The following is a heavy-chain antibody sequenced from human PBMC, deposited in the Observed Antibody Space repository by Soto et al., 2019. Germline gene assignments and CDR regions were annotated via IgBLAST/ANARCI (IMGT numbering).Heavy chain of an antibody. Sequence: QEQLVESGGGVVQPGKSLRLSCAASRFAFSSYAMHWVRQAPGEGLEWLAVISYAGGYENYADSVKGRFTVSRDNSKNTLGLEINSLRPEDTCRYYCAKGTTVTPWRYLDLWGQGTLVTVSS. CDR2: ISYAGGYE. CDR3: AKGTTVTPWRYLDL. CDR1: RFAFSSYA. V-gene: IGHV3-30*18. J-gene: IGHJ2*01. D-gene: IGHD4-17*01.